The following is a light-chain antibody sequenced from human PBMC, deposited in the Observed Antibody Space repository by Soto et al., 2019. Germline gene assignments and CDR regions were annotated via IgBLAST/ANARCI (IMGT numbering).Light chain of an antibody. Sequence: QAVVTQPPSVSEAPGQRVTISCTGSSSNIGAGYEAHWYQQVPGTAPKLLIYENNNRPSGVPDRFSGSKSGTSASLAITGLQDEDEAEYYCQSYDSSLSAYVFGTGIKLTVL. V-gene: IGLV1-40*01. J-gene: IGLJ1*01. CDR3: QSYDSSLSAYV. CDR2: ENN. CDR1: SSNIGAGYE.